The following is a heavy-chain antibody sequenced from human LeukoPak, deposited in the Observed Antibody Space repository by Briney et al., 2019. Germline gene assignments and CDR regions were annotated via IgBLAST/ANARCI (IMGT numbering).Heavy chain of an antibody. Sequence: GGSLRLSCAASGFTFSSYSMNWVRQAPGKGLEWVSYISSSSSTIYYADSVKGRFTISRDNAKNSLYLQMNSLRAEDTAVYYCARDQSPLDYYDSSGFDYWGQGTLVTVSS. J-gene: IGHJ4*02. V-gene: IGHV3-48*04. CDR3: ARDQSPLDYYDSSGFDY. CDR1: GFTFSSYS. CDR2: ISSSSSTI. D-gene: IGHD3-22*01.